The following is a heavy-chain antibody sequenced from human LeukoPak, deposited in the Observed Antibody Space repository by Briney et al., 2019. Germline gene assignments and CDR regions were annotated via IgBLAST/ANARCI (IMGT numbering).Heavy chain of an antibody. CDR3: ARRSSSGSYYRPFDY. CDR2: ISSSGSTI. Sequence: EGSLRLSCAASGFTFSSYEMNWVRQAPGKGLEWVSYISSSGSTIYYADSVKGRFTISRDNAKNSLYLQMNSLRAEDTAVYYCARRSSSGSYYRPFDYWGQGTLVTVSS. CDR1: GFTFSSYE. J-gene: IGHJ4*02. D-gene: IGHD1-26*01. V-gene: IGHV3-48*03.